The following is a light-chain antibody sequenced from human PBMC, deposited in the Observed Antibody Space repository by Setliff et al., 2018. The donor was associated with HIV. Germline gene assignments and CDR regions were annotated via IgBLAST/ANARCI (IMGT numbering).Light chain of an antibody. V-gene: IGLV2-14*03. CDR3: QSFDSSLSAVV. CDR2: DVS. J-gene: IGLJ2*01. Sequence: QSVLTQPASVSGSPGQSITISCTGTSSDVGTYNFVSWYQQHPGKAPKLMIYDVSNRPSGVSNRFSGSKSGNTASLTISGLQAEDEADYYCQSFDSSLSAVVFGGGTKVTVL. CDR1: SSDVGTYNF.